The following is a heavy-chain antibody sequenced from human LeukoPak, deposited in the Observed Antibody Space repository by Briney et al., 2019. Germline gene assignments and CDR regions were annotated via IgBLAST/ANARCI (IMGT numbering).Heavy chain of an antibody. CDR2: INPNSGGT. D-gene: IGHD6-6*01. CDR3: ARFGTGPPIAALPYDY. CDR1: GYTFTGYY. Sequence: AASVKVSCKASGYTFTGYYMHWVRQAPGQGLEWMGWINPNSGGTNYAQKFQGRVTMTRDTSISTAYMELSGLRSDDTAVYYCARFGTGPPIAALPYDYWGQGTLVTVSS. V-gene: IGHV1-2*02. J-gene: IGHJ4*02.